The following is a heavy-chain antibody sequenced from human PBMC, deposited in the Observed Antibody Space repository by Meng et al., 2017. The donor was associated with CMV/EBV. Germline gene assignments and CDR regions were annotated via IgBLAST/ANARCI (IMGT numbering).Heavy chain of an antibody. D-gene: IGHD1-1*01. V-gene: IGHV3-74*01. Sequence: GGSLRLSCAASGFTFSSYWMHWVRQAPGKGLVWVSRINSDGRSTSYADSVKGRFTISRDNAKNSLYLQMNSLRAEDTAVYYCARDRKRPWDHIDYWGQGTLVTVSS. CDR3: ARDRKRPWDHIDY. CDR1: GFTFSSYW. CDR2: INSDGRST. J-gene: IGHJ4*02.